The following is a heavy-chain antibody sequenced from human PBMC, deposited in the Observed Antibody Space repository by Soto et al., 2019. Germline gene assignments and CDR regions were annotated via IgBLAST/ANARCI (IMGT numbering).Heavy chain of an antibody. D-gene: IGHD6-13*01. V-gene: IGHV3-33*01. CDR3: ARDLAAAVLSYYYYGMDG. J-gene: IGHJ6*02. CDR1: GFTFSSYG. CDR2: IWYDGSNK. Sequence: QVQLVESGGGVVQPGRSLRLSCAASGFTFSSYGMHWVRQAPGKGLEWVAVIWYDGSNKYYADSVKGRFTISRDNSKNSLYLQMNSLRAEDTAVYYCARDLAAAVLSYYYYGMDGWGQGTTVTVSS.